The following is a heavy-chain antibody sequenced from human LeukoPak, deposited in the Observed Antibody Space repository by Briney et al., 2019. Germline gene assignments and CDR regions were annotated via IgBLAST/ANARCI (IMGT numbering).Heavy chain of an antibody. CDR3: ARVCSGGSCRDY. D-gene: IGHD2-15*01. CDR2: IFGGGPT. J-gene: IGHJ4*02. Sequence: PGGSLRLSCAASGFTVSGNYMNWVRQAPGKGLEWVSVIFGGGPTHYADSVKGRFTISRDNAKNSLYLQMNSLRAEDTAMYYCARVCSGGSCRDYWGQGTLVTVSS. V-gene: IGHV3-53*01. CDR1: GFTVSGNY.